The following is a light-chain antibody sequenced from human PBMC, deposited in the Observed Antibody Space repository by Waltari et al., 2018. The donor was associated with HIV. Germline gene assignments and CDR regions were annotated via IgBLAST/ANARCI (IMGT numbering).Light chain of an antibody. CDR1: QSINNW. Sequence: DIQMTQSPSTLSASVGDRVTITCRASQSINNWLAWYQQKPGKAPKVLIYKASSLESGVPSRFSGSGSGTEFTLTISSLQPDDFATYYCQQYYNYSWTFGQGTRVEIK. V-gene: IGKV1-5*03. CDR3: QQYYNYSWT. J-gene: IGKJ1*01. CDR2: KAS.